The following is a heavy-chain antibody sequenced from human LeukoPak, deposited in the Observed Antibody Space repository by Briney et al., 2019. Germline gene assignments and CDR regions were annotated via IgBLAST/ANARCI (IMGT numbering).Heavy chain of an antibody. CDR3: ARDRYYYVSSGNLYFDN. Sequence: SQTLSLTCTVSGGSISSGSYYWSWIRQPAGKGLEWIGRIYTSGSTNYNPSLKSRVTIPVATSKNQFSLKLSSVTAADTAVYYFARDRYYYVSSGNLYFDNWGQGTLVTVSS. CDR2: IYTSGST. D-gene: IGHD3-22*01. CDR1: GGSISSGSYY. V-gene: IGHV4-61*02. J-gene: IGHJ4*02.